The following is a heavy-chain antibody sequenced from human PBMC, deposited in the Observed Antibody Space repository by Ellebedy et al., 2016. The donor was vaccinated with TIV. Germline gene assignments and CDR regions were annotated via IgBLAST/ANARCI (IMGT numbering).Heavy chain of an antibody. CDR1: GYSFTSYG. CDR3: ARELTGYPEGIGH. V-gene: IGHV1-18*04. Sequence: AASVKVSCKASGYSFTSYGITWVRQAPGQGLEWMVWISAYSGTTDYAQKFQGRVTMTRDTSANIAYMELRSLTSDDTAVYYCARELTGYPEGIGHWGQGTLVTVSS. J-gene: IGHJ4*02. CDR2: ISAYSGTT. D-gene: IGHD3-9*01.